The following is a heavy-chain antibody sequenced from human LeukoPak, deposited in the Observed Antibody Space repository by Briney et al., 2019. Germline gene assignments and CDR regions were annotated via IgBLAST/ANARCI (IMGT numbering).Heavy chain of an antibody. Sequence: GGSLRLSCVASGFSFTSALMVWVRQAPGKGLECVGRIKDNIDGGTTDLAAPVKGRFTISRDDSRSTVYLQMDSLKTEDTAVYYCTTEFSHVDLSSGYYSYWGLGTLVTVSS. D-gene: IGHD3-3*01. CDR3: TTEFSHVDLSSGYYSY. CDR2: IKDNIDGGTT. V-gene: IGHV3-15*01. CDR1: GFSFTSAL. J-gene: IGHJ4*02.